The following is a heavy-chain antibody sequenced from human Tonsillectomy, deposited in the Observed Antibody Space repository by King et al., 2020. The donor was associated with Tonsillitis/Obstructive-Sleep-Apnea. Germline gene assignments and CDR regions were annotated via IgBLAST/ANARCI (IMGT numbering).Heavy chain of an antibody. J-gene: IGHJ6*02. Sequence: VQLVESGGGLVQPGGSLRLSCAASGFTFSSCAMNWVRQDPGKGLEWVSAISGSGGSTYYAEFVKGRFTISRDNSKNTLFLQVNSMRAEDTAVYYCAKYLDGRCYPYYYYCLDVWGQGPTVTVPS. CDR1: GFTFSSCA. D-gene: IGHD3-22*01. CDR2: ISGSGGST. CDR3: AKYLDGRCYPYYYYCLDV. V-gene: IGHV3-23*04.